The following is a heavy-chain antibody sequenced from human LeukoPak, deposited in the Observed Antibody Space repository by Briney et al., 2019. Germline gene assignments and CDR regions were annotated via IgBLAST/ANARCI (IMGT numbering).Heavy chain of an antibody. Sequence: ASVKVSCKASGYTFTSYYMHWVRQAPGQGLEWMGIINPSGGSTSYAQKFQGRVTMTRDTSTSTVYMELSSLRSEDTAVYYCAREGGGYDSYYYYGMDVWGQGTTVTVSS. CDR2: INPSGGST. CDR1: GYTFTSYY. J-gene: IGHJ6*02. CDR3: AREGGGYDSYYYYGMDV. D-gene: IGHD5-12*01. V-gene: IGHV1-46*01.